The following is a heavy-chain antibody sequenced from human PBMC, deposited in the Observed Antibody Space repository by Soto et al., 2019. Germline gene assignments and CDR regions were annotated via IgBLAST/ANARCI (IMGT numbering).Heavy chain of an antibody. CDR2: IYYSGST. J-gene: IGHJ4*02. CDR1: GGSVSGGSYY. CDR3: ARRYGASFDE. V-gene: IGHV4-61*01. Sequence: SETLSLTCTVSGGSVSGGSYYWNWIRQPPGKGLEWIGYIYYSGSTNYNPSLKSRVTISVDTSKNQFSLKLSSVTAADTAVYYCARRYGASFDEWGQGTLVTVSS. D-gene: IGHD4-17*01.